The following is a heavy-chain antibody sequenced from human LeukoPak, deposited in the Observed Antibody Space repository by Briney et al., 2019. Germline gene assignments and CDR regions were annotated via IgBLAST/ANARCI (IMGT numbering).Heavy chain of an antibody. Sequence: SQTLSLTCAISEDSVSSNSATWNWIRQSPSRGLEWLGRTYYRSKWDNDYAVSVRSQMTIKPDTSKNQFPLQLNSVTPDDTGVYYCVRECEGCGWPFDYWGQGTLVTVSS. CDR2: TYYRSKWDN. CDR3: VRECEGCGWPFDY. V-gene: IGHV6-1*01. CDR1: EDSVSSNSAT. J-gene: IGHJ4*02. D-gene: IGHD6-19*01.